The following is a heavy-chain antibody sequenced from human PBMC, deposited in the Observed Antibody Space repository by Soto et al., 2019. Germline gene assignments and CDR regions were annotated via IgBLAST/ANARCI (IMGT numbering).Heavy chain of an antibody. Sequence: SETLSLTYTVSGGSISSYYGSWIRQPPGKGLEWIGYIYYSGSTNYNPSLKSRVTISVDTSKNQFSLKLSSVTAADTAVYYCARASPYSSGWDNWFDPWGQGTLVTVSS. CDR1: GGSISSYY. D-gene: IGHD6-19*01. J-gene: IGHJ5*02. V-gene: IGHV4-59*01. CDR3: ARASPYSSGWDNWFDP. CDR2: IYYSGST.